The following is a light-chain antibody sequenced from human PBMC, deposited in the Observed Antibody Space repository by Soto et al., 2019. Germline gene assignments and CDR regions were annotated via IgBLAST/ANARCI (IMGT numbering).Light chain of an antibody. CDR3: QQYDRYPLT. Sequence: DIQMTQSPSSLSASVGDRVTITCRASQDINNYLAWFQQKPGKAPKSLIYGASNLHSGVPSKFSGSGSGTEFTLTISNLQPEDFATYYCQQYDRYPLTFGGGTKVEIK. V-gene: IGKV1-16*02. CDR2: GAS. J-gene: IGKJ4*01. CDR1: QDINNY.